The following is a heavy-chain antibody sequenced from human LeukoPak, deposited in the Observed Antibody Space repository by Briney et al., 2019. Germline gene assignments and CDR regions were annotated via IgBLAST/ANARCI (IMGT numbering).Heavy chain of an antibody. J-gene: IGHJ5*02. V-gene: IGHV1-8*02. CDR1: GGTFSSYA. CDR2: MNPNSGNT. D-gene: IGHD3-10*01. CDR3: VRLFVQEPSGWFDP. Sequence: ASVKVSCKASGGTFSSYAISWVRQAPGQGLEWMGWMNPNSGNTAYAQKFQGRVTMTRDVSIRTAYMELSSLRSEDTAVYYCVRLFVQEPSGWFDPWGQGTLVTVS.